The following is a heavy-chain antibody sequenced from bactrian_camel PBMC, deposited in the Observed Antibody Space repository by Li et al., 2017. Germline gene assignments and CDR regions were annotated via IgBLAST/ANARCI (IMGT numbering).Heavy chain of an antibody. CDR1: GGTISMYC. CDR3: AADSVNLQLARYYTY. V-gene: IGHV3S53*01. Sequence: QVQLVESGGGSVQAGGSLRLACAASGGTISMYCMAWFRQAPGQEREGVAAIDTAGAATYTYSVQCRFTISKDNVKNTLYLQMNDLKPEDTAIYYCAADSVNLQLARYYTYWGQGTQVTVS. CDR2: IDTAGAA. J-gene: IGHJ4*01. D-gene: IGHD7*01.